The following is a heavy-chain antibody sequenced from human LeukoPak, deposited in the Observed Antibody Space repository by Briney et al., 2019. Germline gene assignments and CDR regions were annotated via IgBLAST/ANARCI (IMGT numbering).Heavy chain of an antibody. CDR3: ARGVYEEDVNY. CDR2: LGSDGRDP. J-gene: IGHJ4*02. D-gene: IGHD6-13*01. Sequence: GGSLRLSCAASGFTFSNYWMHWVRQAPGKGLVWVSRLGSDGRDPSYADSVQGRFTISRDNAKNTLYMQMNSLRAEDTAVYYCARGVYEEDVNYWGQGTLVTVSS. V-gene: IGHV3-74*01. CDR1: GFTFSNYW.